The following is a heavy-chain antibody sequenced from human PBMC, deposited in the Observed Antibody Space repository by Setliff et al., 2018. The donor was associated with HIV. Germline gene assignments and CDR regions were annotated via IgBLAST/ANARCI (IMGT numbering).Heavy chain of an antibody. D-gene: IGHD3-22*01. V-gene: IGHV4-4*02. J-gene: IGHJ6*03. Sequence: PSETLSLTCAVSGGSISSSNWWTWVRQPPGKGLEWVGEIYHSGSANYNPSLKSRVTISVDTSKNQFSLKLTSVTAADTAVYYCARYYYDRSGSSAPYYFMDVWGKGTTVTVSS. CDR2: IYHSGSA. CDR3: ARYYYDRSGSSAPYYFMDV. CDR1: GGSISSSNW.